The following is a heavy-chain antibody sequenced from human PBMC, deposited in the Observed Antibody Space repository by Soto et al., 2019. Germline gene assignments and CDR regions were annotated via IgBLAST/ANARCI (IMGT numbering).Heavy chain of an antibody. V-gene: IGHV3-7*01. CDR2: IKQDGNEK. Sequence: EVQLVDSGGALVQPGESLRLSCAASGFTFSGDLMTWVRQAPGKGLEWVATIKQDGNEKYYVDSVKGRFTISRDNAKNSLYLQLNALRAEDTAVYYCAIGHWLGKWGQGTLVTVSS. CDR3: AIGHWLGK. D-gene: IGHD6-19*01. J-gene: IGHJ4*02. CDR1: GFTFSGDL.